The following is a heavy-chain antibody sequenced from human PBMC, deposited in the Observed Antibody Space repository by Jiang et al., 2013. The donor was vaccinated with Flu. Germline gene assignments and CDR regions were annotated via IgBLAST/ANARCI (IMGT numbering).Heavy chain of an antibody. Sequence: PGLVKPSETLSLTCTVSGGSISSYYWSWIRQPPGKGLEWIGYIYYSGSTNYNPSLKSRVTISVDTSKNQFSLKLSSVTAADTAVYYCARYRWERFYYYGMDVWGQGTTVTVSS. CDR1: GGSISSYY. D-gene: IGHD1-26*01. CDR3: ARYRWERFYYYGMDV. V-gene: IGHV4-59*08. CDR2: IYYSGST. J-gene: IGHJ6*02.